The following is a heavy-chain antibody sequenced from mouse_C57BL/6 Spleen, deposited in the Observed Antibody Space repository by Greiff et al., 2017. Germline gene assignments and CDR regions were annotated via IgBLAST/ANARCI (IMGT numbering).Heavy chain of an antibody. CDR1: GFSFNTYA. J-gene: IGHJ1*03. Sequence: EVQGVESGGGLVQPKGSLKLSCAASGFSFNTYAMNWVRQAPGKGLEWVARIRSKSNNYATYYADSVKDRFTFSRDDSESMLYLQMNNLKTEDTAMYYCVRTYYSNYVHFDVWGTGTTVTVSS. CDR2: IRSKSNNYAT. CDR3: VRTYYSNYVHFDV. D-gene: IGHD2-5*01. V-gene: IGHV10-1*01.